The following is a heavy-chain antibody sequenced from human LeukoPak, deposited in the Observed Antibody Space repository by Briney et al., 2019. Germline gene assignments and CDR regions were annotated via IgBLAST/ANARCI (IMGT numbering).Heavy chain of an antibody. Sequence: PSETLSLTCTVSGGSISSGGYYWSWIRQHPGKGLEWIGFIHNSGSTRYNPSLKSRVTISVDTSKDHFSLNLSSVTAADTAVYYCARHRGSGWEYWGQGTLVTVSS. CDR3: ARHRGSGWEY. CDR2: IHNSGST. J-gene: IGHJ4*02. V-gene: IGHV4-61*03. CDR1: GGSISSGGYY. D-gene: IGHD6-19*01.